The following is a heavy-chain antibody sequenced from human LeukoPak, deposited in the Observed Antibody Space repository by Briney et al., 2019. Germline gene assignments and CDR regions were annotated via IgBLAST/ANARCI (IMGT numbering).Heavy chain of an antibody. CDR2: ISTSGSPT. V-gene: IGHV3-23*01. Sequence: GGSLRLSCAASGFTFSSFAMTWVRQAPGKRLEWVSLISTSGSPTYYADSVKGRFTISRDNSKNTLYLQMNSLRAEDTAVFYCAKPRGEEWLVGLYDAFDIWGQGTMVTVSS. CDR1: GFTFSSFA. J-gene: IGHJ3*02. D-gene: IGHD6-19*01. CDR3: AKPRGEEWLVGLYDAFDI.